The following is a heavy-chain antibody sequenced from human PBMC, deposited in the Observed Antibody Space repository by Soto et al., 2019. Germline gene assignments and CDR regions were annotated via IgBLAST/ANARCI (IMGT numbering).Heavy chain of an antibody. V-gene: IGHV3-23*01. D-gene: IGHD2-15*01. CDR3: PKSTGVFATARGAFDM. J-gene: IGHJ3*02. Sequence: EMQLLESGGGVVQPGGSLRLSCAASGFTFSRYAMSWVRQAPGKGLERVSAISGSGADSYDADSVKGRFIISRDNSMIALMLQIIDLRDQYTAVCYCPKSTGVFATARGAFDMWGQGTMVCVSS. CDR1: GFTFSRYA. CDR2: ISGSGADS.